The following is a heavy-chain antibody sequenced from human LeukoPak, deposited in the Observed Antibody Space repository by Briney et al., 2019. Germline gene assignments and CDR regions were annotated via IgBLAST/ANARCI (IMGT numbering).Heavy chain of an antibody. CDR3: ARGNGSGWYYFDY. D-gene: IGHD6-19*01. J-gene: IGHJ4*02. CDR2: INHSGST. CDR1: GGSFSGYY. Sequence: PSETLSLTCAVYGGSFSGYYWSWIRQPPGKGLEWIGEINHSGSTNYNPSLKSRVTMSVDTSKNQFSLKLSSVTAADTAVYYCARGNGSGWYYFDYWGQGTLVTVSS. V-gene: IGHV4-34*01.